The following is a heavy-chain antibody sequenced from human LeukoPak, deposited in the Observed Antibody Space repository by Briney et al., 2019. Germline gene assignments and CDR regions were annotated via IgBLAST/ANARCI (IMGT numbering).Heavy chain of an antibody. Sequence: GGSLRLSCAASRFSFSSYWMHWVRQAPGKGLVWVSRVKSDGSNPSYADSVKGRFTISRDNAENMLYLQMNTLGAEDTAVYYCARDIVSGSGSLDYWGRGTLVTVSS. CDR2: VKSDGSNP. J-gene: IGHJ4*02. CDR1: RFSFSSYW. D-gene: IGHD3-10*01. CDR3: ARDIVSGSGSLDY. V-gene: IGHV3-74*01.